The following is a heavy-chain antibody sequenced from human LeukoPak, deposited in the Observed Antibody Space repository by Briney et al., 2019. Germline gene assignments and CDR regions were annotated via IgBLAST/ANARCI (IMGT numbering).Heavy chain of an antibody. V-gene: IGHV4-39*01. CDR3: ARHFVGSTGTTTRDY. Sequence: PSETLSLTCTVSGGSISSSSYYWGWIRQPPGKGLEWIGSIYYSGSTYYNPSLKSRVTISVDTSKNQFSLKLSSVTAADTAVYYCARHFVGSTGTTTRDYWGQGTLVTVSS. CDR1: GGSISSSSYY. CDR2: IYYSGST. J-gene: IGHJ4*02. D-gene: IGHD1-1*01.